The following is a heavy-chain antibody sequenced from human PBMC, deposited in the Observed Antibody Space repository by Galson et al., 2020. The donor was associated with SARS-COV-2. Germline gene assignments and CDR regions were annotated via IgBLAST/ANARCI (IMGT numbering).Heavy chain of an antibody. J-gene: IGHJ6*02. CDR2: ISYDGSNK. V-gene: IGHV3-30*03. D-gene: IGHD5-12*01. CDR3: AGWLGRVYGMDV. Sequence: TGGSLRLSCAASGFTFSSYGMHWVRQAPGKGLEWVAVISYDGSNKYYADSVKGRFTISRDNSKNTLYLQMYSLRAEDTAVYYCAGWLGRVYGMDVWGQGTTVTVSS. CDR1: GFTFSSYG.